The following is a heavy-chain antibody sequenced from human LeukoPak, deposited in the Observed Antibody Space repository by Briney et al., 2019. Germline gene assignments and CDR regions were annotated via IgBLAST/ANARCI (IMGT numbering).Heavy chain of an antibody. Sequence: GASVKVSCKASGYTFTGYYMHWVRQAPGQGLEWMGWINPNSGGTNYAQKFQGRVTMTRDTSISTAYMELSRLRSDDTAVYYCARSTHGSGSYIDYWGQGTLATVSS. J-gene: IGHJ4*02. CDR3: ARSTHGSGSYIDY. CDR1: GYTFTGYY. CDR2: INPNSGGT. V-gene: IGHV1-2*02. D-gene: IGHD3-10*01.